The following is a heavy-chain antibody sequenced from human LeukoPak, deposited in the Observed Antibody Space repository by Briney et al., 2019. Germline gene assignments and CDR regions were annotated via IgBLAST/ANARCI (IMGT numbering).Heavy chain of an antibody. V-gene: IGHV1-69*13. D-gene: IGHD3-10*01. CDR2: IIPIFGTA. J-gene: IGHJ3*02. CDR3: AREGYYGSGSYDPLDAFDI. Sequence: SVKVSCKASGGTFSSYAISWVRQAPGQGLEWMGGIIPIFGTANYAQKFQGRVTITADESTSTAYMELSSLRSDDTAVYYCAREGYYGSGSYDPLDAFDIWGQGTMVTVSS. CDR1: GGTFSSYA.